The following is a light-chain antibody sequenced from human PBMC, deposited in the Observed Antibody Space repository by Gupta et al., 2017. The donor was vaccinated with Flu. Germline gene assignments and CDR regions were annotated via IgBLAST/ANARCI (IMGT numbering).Light chain of an antibody. CDR1: QSVRSSY. CDR3: QQYCRSGFT. V-gene: IGKV3-20*01. Sequence: EIVLTQSPGTLSLSPGERATLSCRASQSVRSSYISLYQQKPGQAPKLLFYGASNRATDVPDRFSGSGSGTDFTLTISRLESEDFAVYYCQQYCRSGFTFGHGTKVDIK. CDR2: GAS. J-gene: IGKJ3*01.